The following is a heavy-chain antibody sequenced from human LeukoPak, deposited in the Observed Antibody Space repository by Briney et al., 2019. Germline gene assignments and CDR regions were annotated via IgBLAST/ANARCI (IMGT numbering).Heavy chain of an antibody. CDR3: AREGYYDSSGYYYVGPFDY. Sequence: ASVKVSCKASGYTFTGYYMHWVRQAPGQGLEWMGWINPNSGGTNYAQKFQGRVTMTRDTSTSTAYMELRSLRSDDTAVYYCAREGYYDSSGYYYVGPFDYWGQGTLVTVSS. V-gene: IGHV1-2*02. CDR2: INPNSGGT. D-gene: IGHD3-22*01. J-gene: IGHJ4*02. CDR1: GYTFTGYY.